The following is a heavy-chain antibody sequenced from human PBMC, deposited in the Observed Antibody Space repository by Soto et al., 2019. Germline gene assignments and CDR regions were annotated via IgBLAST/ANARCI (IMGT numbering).Heavy chain of an antibody. CDR1: GFTFSDSH. Sequence: EAHVVEPGGGLVQPGRSLRLSCAASGFTFSDSHMDWVSQAPGKGLEWVGRARGKALSYSTEYASSVKGRFTISRDDSHNSMYLQMNSLKTEDTAVYYCARTPQSGNDFHVWGQGTTVTVSS. V-gene: IGHV3-72*01. J-gene: IGHJ6*02. CDR2: ARGKALSYST. CDR3: ARTPQSGNDFHV. D-gene: IGHD3-3*01.